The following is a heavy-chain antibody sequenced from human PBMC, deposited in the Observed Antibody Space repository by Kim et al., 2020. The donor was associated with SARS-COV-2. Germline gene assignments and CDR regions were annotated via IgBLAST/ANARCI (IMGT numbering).Heavy chain of an antibody. V-gene: IGHV4-38-2*02. CDR2: IYHSGST. CDR1: GYSISSGYY. CDR3: ARDEGTMVRGVIYWFDP. J-gene: IGHJ5*02. D-gene: IGHD3-10*01. Sequence: SETLSLTCTVSGYSISSGYYWGWIRQPPGKGLEWIGSIYHSGSTYYNPSLKSRVTISVDTSKNQFSLKLSSVTAADTAVYYCARDEGTMVRGVIYWFDPWGQGTLVTVSS.